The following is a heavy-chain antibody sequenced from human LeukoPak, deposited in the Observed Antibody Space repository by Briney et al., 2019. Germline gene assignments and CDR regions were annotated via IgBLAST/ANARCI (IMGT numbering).Heavy chain of an antibody. Sequence: PSETLSLTCVVYGESFSGYSWSWIRQPPGKGLEWIGEINQRRNTNYNPSLKSRVTISIDTSKNQFSLKLSSVTAADTAVYYCARHGWHACYFDLCGCGTLVTVSS. CDR1: GESFSGYS. V-gene: IGHV4-34*01. CDR3: ARHGWHACYFDL. J-gene: IGHJ2*01. D-gene: IGHD6-19*01. CDR2: INQRRNT.